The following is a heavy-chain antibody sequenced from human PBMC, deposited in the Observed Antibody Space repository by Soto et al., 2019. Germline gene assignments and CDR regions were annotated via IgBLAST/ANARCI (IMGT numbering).Heavy chain of an antibody. Sequence: EVQVVESGGGLVQPGGSLRLSCAASGFTFSDHSMNWFRQAPGKGLEWVSYIRTSSSTIYYADSVKGRFTISRYNAKNSLYLQMNSLRDEDTAVYYCVRASYAIVSVDYYYGMYVWGQGTTVTVSS. CDR3: VRASYAIVSVDYYYGMYV. J-gene: IGHJ6*02. V-gene: IGHV3-48*02. CDR2: IRTSSSTI. CDR1: GFTFSDHS. D-gene: IGHD2-15*01.